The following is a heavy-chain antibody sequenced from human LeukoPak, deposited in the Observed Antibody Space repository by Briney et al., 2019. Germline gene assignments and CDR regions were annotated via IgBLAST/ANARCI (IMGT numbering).Heavy chain of an antibody. D-gene: IGHD6-13*01. CDR2: IDGTSTFT. CDR1: GFTFSSFA. J-gene: IGHJ5*02. CDR3: ARTLVAAPGTKGGP. Sequence: GGSLRLSCAASGFTFSSFAMTWVRQAPGKGLEWLSYIDGTSTFTNYADSVKGRFTISRDNAKNALYLQMNSLRAEDSAVYYCARTLVAAPGTKGGPWGQGTLVTVSS. V-gene: IGHV3-21*05.